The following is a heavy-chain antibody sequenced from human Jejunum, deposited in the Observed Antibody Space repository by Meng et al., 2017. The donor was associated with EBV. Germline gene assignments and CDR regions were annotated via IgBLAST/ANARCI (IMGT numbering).Heavy chain of an antibody. V-gene: IGHV3-74*01. CDR1: GFMFSNYW. J-gene: IGHJ5*02. Sequence: EQLVESGGGLVQPGGSLRLSFAASGFMFSNYWMHWVRQVPGKGLVWVSRINNDGSDTIYADSVKGRFTTSRDNAKNTLYLQMNSLRIEDTAVYFCARDKPHNWFDPWGQGTLVTVSS. CDR2: INNDGSDT. CDR3: ARDKPHNWFDP.